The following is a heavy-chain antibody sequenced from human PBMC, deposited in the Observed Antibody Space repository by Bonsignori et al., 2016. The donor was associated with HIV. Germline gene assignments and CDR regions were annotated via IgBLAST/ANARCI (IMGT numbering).Heavy chain of an antibody. CDR2: INYGGTTI. D-gene: IGHD1-26*01. V-gene: IGHV3-48*03. CDR3: ARRREVGDAFDF. Sequence: VRQAPGKGLEWVSYINYGGTTIYYADSVKGRFIISRDNAKNSLYLQMNSLRAEDTAVYYCARRREVGDAFDFWGQGTMVTVSS. J-gene: IGHJ3*01.